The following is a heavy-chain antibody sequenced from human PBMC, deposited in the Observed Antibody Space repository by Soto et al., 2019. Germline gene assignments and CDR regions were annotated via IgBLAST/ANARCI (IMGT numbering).Heavy chain of an antibody. D-gene: IGHD5-12*01. CDR1: GYTFVDYA. CDR3: TREAIVAENWFDP. CDR2: MSPNTGNI. J-gene: IGHJ5*02. V-gene: IGHV1-3*01. Sequence: GASVKVSCKASGYTFVDYALHWVRQAPGQGLEWVGWMSPNTGNIKYPHKLEDRVSITRDTATSTAYMELRSLRSEDTAVYFCTREAIVAENWFDPWGQGTLVTVSS.